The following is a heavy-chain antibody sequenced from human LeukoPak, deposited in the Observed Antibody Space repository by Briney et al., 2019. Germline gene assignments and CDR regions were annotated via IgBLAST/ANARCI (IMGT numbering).Heavy chain of an antibody. CDR1: GGSISGYY. CDR2: IYDSGST. CDR3: ARGWDTGYGYYGMDV. J-gene: IGHJ6*02. D-gene: IGHD5-18*01. Sequence: ASETLSLTCTVSGGSISGYYLSWIRQSPGKGLEWIGYIYDSGSTNYNPSLRSRVVMAVDTSKTQVSLKVRPVTAADTAVYYCARGWDTGYGYYGMDVWGQGTTVTVSS. V-gene: IGHV4-59*01.